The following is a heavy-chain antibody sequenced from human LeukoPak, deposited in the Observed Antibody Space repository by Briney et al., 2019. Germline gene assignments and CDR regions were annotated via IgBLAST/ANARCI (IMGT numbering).Heavy chain of an antibody. D-gene: IGHD3-16*01. Sequence: GGSLRLSCTPSGFTFSSHAMSWVRQAPGKGLEWVSGISGNGAGTYYGDSVKGRFTISRDNSKNTLYLQMNSLRAEDTAVYYCAKWGMATIHFDYWGQGTLVTVSS. J-gene: IGHJ4*02. CDR3: AKWGMATIHFDY. V-gene: IGHV3-23*02. CDR1: GFTFSSHA. CDR2: ISGNGAGT.